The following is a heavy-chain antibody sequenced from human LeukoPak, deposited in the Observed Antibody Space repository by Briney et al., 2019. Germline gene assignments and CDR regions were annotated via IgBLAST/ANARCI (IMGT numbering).Heavy chain of an antibody. V-gene: IGHV3-30*18. CDR1: GFTFSSYG. CDR2: ISYDGSNK. CDR3: AKSKLVGGSGTHGYFDY. D-gene: IGHD3-10*01. J-gene: IGHJ4*02. Sequence: PGGSLRLSCAASGFTFSSYGMHWVRQAPGKGLEWVAVISYDGSNKYYADSVKGRFTISRDNSKNTLYLQMNSLRAEDTAVYYCAKSKLVGGSGTHGYFDYWGQGTLVTVSS.